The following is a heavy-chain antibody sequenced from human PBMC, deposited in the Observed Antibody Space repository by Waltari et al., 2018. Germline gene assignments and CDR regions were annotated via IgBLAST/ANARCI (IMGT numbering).Heavy chain of an antibody. J-gene: IGHJ5*02. V-gene: IGHV4-38-2*02. CDR1: GYSISSGYY. CDR2: IYHSGST. CDR3: ARALSGGDRPSWFDP. Sequence: QVQLQESGPGLVKPSETLSLTCTVSGYSISSGYYWGWIRQPPGKGLEWIGSIYHSGSTYYSPSPKSRVTISVDTSKNQFSLKLSSVTAADTAVYYCARALSGGDRPSWFDPWGQGTLVTVSS. D-gene: IGHD3-10*01.